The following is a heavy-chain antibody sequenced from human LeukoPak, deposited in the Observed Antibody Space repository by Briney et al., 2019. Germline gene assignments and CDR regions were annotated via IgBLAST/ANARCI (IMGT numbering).Heavy chain of an antibody. Sequence: SGTLSLTCTVSGGSISSGSYYWSWIRQPAGKGLEWIGRIYTSGSTNYNPSLKSRVTISVDTSKNQFSLKLSSVTAADTAVYYCAREPYCSGGSCWGYWGQGTLVTVSS. J-gene: IGHJ4*02. CDR3: AREPYCSGGSCWGY. D-gene: IGHD2-15*01. CDR2: IYTSGST. V-gene: IGHV4-61*02. CDR1: GGSISSGSYY.